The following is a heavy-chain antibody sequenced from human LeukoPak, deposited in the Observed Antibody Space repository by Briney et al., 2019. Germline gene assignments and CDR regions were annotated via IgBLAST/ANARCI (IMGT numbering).Heavy chain of an antibody. V-gene: IGHV4-34*01. CDR3: ARGGGAVSSYPLDAFDI. CDR2: INHSGST. CDR1: GGSFSGYD. Sequence: SETLSLTCAVYGGSFSGYDWSWIRQPPGKGLEWIGEINHSGSTNYNPSLKSRVTISVDTSKNQFSLKLSSVTAADTAVYYCARGGGAVSSYPLDAFDIWGRGTVVTVSS. J-gene: IGHJ3*02.